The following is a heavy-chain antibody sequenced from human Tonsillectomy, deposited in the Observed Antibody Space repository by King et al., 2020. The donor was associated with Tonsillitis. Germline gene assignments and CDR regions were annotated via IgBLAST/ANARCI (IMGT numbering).Heavy chain of an antibody. CDR2: ISYDGSNK. CDR3: ARDNGPIMITFGGVIVPLGISPSRRQNAFDI. D-gene: IGHD3-16*02. V-gene: IGHV3-30*04. CDR1: GFTFSSYA. J-gene: IGHJ3*02. Sequence: VQLVESGGGVVQPGRSLRLSCAASGFTFSSYAMHWVRQAPGKGLEWVAVISYDGSNKYYADSVKGRFTISRDNSKNTLYLQMNSLRAEDTAVYYCARDNGPIMITFGGVIVPLGISPSRRQNAFDIWGQGTMVTVSS.